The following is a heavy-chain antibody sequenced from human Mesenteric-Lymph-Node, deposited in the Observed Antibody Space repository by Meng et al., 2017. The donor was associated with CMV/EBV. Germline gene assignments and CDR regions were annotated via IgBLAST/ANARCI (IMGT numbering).Heavy chain of an antibody. Sequence: CTDSGGPISSRSYYWGWIRQPPGKGLEWIGSIYYSGITYDNPSLKSRVTISVDTSKNQFSLKLSSVTAADTAVYYCARQGGFNWLDPWGQGTLVTVSS. CDR3: ARQGGFNWLDP. V-gene: IGHV4-39*01. CDR2: IYYSGIT. J-gene: IGHJ5*02. D-gene: IGHD2-15*01. CDR1: GGPISSRSYY.